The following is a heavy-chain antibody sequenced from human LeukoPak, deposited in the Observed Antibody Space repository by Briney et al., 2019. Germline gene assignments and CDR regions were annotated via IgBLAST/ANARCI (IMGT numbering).Heavy chain of an antibody. CDR3: ARGGYCSGGSCYWRYYYYYGMDV. CDR1: GGSISRYY. CDR2: IYYSGST. V-gene: IGHV4-59*12. D-gene: IGHD2-15*01. J-gene: IGHJ6*02. Sequence: SETLSLTCTVSGGSISRYYWNWIRQPPGKGLEWIGHIYYSGSTSYNPSLKSRVTISVDTSKNQFSLKLSSVTAADTAVYYCARGGYCSGGSCYWRYYYYYGMDVWGQGTTVTVSS.